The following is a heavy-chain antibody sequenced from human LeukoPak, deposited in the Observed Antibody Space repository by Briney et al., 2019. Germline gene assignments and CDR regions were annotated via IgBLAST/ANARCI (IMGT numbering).Heavy chain of an antibody. V-gene: IGHV3-23*01. Sequence: GGSLRLSCAASGFTFSGYAMSWVRQAPGKGLEWVSAISGSGGSTYYADSVKGRFTISRDNSKNTLYLQMNSLRAEDTAVYYCAKDLMPQPYYFDYWGQGTLVTVSS. CDR1: GFTFSGYA. CDR3: AKDLMPQPYYFDY. D-gene: IGHD2-2*01. J-gene: IGHJ4*02. CDR2: ISGSGGST.